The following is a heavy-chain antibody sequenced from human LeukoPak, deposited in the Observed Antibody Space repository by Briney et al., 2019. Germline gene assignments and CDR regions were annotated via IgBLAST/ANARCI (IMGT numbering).Heavy chain of an antibody. V-gene: IGHV1-18*04. CDR1: GYAFNFYG. CDR2: ISLNNGNT. Sequence: ASVKVSCKTSGYAFNFYGLNWVRQAPGQGLEWMGFISLNNGNTHYEQKFQGRVTMAADTSTNTASLEVKSLRSDDTAVYYCQRITLFGVVMDFDYWGQGTLVTVSS. D-gene: IGHD3-3*01. CDR3: QRITLFGVVMDFDY. J-gene: IGHJ4*02.